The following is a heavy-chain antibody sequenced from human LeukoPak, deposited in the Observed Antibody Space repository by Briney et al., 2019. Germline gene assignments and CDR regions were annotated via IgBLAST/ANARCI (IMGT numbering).Heavy chain of an antibody. D-gene: IGHD2-2*01. J-gene: IGHJ6*02. CDR1: GFTFSSYA. Sequence: GGSLRLSCAASGFTFSSYAMSWVRQAPGKGLEWVSSISSSSSYIYYADSVKGRFTISRDNAKNSLYLQMNSLRAEDTAVYYCARGYCSSTSCYERYYYYGMDVWGQGTTVTVSS. CDR3: ARGYCSSTSCYERYYYYGMDV. CDR2: ISSSSSYI. V-gene: IGHV3-21*01.